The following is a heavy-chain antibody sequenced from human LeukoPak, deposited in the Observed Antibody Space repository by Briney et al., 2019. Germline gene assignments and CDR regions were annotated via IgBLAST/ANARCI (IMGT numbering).Heavy chain of an antibody. V-gene: IGHV3-23*01. D-gene: IGHD3-10*01. J-gene: IGHJ3*02. CDR1: GFTFSRYV. Sequence: GGSLRLSCAASGFTFSRYVMSWVRQAPGKGLEWVSATSGSGGSTYYADSVKGRFTISRDNSKNTLYLQMNSLRAEDTAVYFCAKDPSSGFADGDAFDIWGQGTMVTVSS. CDR2: TSGSGGST. CDR3: AKDPSSGFADGDAFDI.